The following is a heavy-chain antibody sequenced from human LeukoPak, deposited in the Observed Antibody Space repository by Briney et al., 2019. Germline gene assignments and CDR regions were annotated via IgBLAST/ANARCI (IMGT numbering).Heavy chain of an antibody. V-gene: IGHV4-34*01. D-gene: IGHD6-13*01. CDR1: GGSFSGYY. J-gene: IGHJ4*02. Sequence: PSETLSLTCAVYGGSFSGYYWSWIRQPPGKGLEWIGEINHSGSTNYNPSLKSRVTISVDTSKNQFSLKLGSVTAADTAVYYCARVGPIAPQDYWGQGTLVTVSS. CDR3: ARVGPIAPQDY. CDR2: INHSGST.